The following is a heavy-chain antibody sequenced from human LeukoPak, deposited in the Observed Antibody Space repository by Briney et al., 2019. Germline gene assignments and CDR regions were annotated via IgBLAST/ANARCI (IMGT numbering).Heavy chain of an antibody. Sequence: PSETLSLTCTVSGGSISSYYGSWIRQPPGKGLEWIGYIYYSGSTNYNPSLKSRVTISVATSKNQFYLKLNSVTAADTAVYYCARHLLGIHPWGQATLVTVSS. D-gene: IGHD7-27*01. J-gene: IGHJ5*02. CDR2: IYYSGST. CDR1: GGSISSYY. V-gene: IGHV4-59*08. CDR3: ARHLLGIHP.